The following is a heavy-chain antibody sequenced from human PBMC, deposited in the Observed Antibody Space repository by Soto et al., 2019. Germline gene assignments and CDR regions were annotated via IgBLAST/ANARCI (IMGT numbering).Heavy chain of an antibody. CDR1: GYTLTELS. CDR2: FDPEDGET. D-gene: IGHD3-9*01. CDR3: APGFHYDILTGYPAGCWFDP. J-gene: IGHJ5*02. Sequence: ASVKVSCKVSGYTLTELSMHWVRQAPGKGLEWMGGFDPEDGETIYAQKFQGRVTMTEDTSTDTAYMELSSLRSEDTAVYYCAPGFHYDILTGYPAGCWFDPWGQGTLVTVSS. V-gene: IGHV1-24*01.